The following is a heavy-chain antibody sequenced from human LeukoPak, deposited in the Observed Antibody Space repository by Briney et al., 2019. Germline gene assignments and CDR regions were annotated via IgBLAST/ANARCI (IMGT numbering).Heavy chain of an antibody. Sequence: SGGPLRLSCAASGFTFSAYAMHWVRQAPGKGLEYVSAISSNGGTTSYANSVKGRFTISRDNSKNTLYLQMGSLRAEDMAVYYCARRGYTYGLDYWGQGTMVTVSS. D-gene: IGHD5-18*01. CDR2: ISSNGGTT. V-gene: IGHV3-64*01. CDR3: ARRGYTYGLDY. J-gene: IGHJ4*01. CDR1: GFTFSAYA.